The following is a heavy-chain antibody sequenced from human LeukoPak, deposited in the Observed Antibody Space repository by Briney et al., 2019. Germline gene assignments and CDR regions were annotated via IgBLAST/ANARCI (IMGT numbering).Heavy chain of an antibody. CDR2: IYSGGST. V-gene: IGHV3-66*01. Sequence: GGSLRLSCAASGFTVSSNYMSWVRQAPGKGLEWVSVIYSGGSTYYADSVKGRFTISRDNSKNTLYLQMNSLRAEDTAVYYCAKVGNDYGDYLDYFDYWGQGTLVTVSS. CDR3: AKVGNDYGDYLDYFDY. D-gene: IGHD4-17*01. J-gene: IGHJ4*02. CDR1: GFTVSSNY.